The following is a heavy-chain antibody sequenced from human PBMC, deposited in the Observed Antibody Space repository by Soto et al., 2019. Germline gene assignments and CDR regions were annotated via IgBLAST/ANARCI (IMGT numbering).Heavy chain of an antibody. CDR2: IIPIFGTA. D-gene: IGHD3-22*01. J-gene: IGHJ4*02. CDR1: GGTFSSYA. CDR3: ARALSDYYDSSGYAGY. Sequence: SVKVSCKASGGTFSSYAISWVRQAPGQGLEWMGGIIPIFGTANYAQKFQGRVTITADESTSTAYMELSSLRSEDTAVYYCARALSDYYDSSGYAGYWGQGTLVTVSS. V-gene: IGHV1-69*13.